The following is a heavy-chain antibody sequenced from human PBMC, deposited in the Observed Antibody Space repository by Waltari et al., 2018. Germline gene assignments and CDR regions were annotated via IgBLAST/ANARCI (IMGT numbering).Heavy chain of an antibody. J-gene: IGHJ4*02. Sequence: QLQLQESGPGLVKPSETLSLTCTVSGGSISSSSYYWGWIRQPPGKGLEWIGSIYYSGSTYYNPSLKSRVTISVDTSKNQFSLKLSSVTAADTAVYYCARDTVGQLVRDYWGQGTLVIVSS. CDR2: IYYSGST. D-gene: IGHD6-6*01. CDR1: GGSISSSSYY. V-gene: IGHV4-39*07. CDR3: ARDTVGQLVRDY.